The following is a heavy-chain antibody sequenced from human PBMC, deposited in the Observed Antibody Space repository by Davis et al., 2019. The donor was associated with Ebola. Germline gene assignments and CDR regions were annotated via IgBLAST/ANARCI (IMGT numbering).Heavy chain of an antibody. CDR1: GYTFTSYG. D-gene: IGHD3-10*01. Sequence: ASVKVSCKASGYTFTSYGISWVRQAPGQGLEWMGWISAYNGNTNYAQKLQGRVTMTTDTSTSTAYMELRSLRSDDTAVYYCARDKGRITMVQGVPEFDYWGQGTLVTVSS. J-gene: IGHJ4*02. V-gene: IGHV1-18*01. CDR3: ARDKGRITMVQGVPEFDY. CDR2: ISAYNGNT.